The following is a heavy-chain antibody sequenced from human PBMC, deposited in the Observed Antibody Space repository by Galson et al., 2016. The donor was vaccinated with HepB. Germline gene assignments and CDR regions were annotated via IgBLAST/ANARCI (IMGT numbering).Heavy chain of an antibody. CDR3: ARSHYAFDI. Sequence: ETLSLTCTVSGGSVSSGSYYWSWIRQPPGKGLEWIGYIYDSDTTNYNPSLKSRVTISVDTSKNQFSLKLSSVTAADTAVYYCARSHYAFDIWGQGTMVTVSS. CDR2: IYDSDTT. J-gene: IGHJ3*02. CDR1: GGSVSSGSYY. V-gene: IGHV4-61*01. D-gene: IGHD1-26*01.